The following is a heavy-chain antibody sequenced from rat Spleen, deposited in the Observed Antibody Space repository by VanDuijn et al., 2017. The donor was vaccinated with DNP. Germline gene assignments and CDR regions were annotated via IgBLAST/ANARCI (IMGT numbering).Heavy chain of an antibody. CDR2: ISYDGSST. D-gene: IGHD1-4*01. J-gene: IGHJ2*01. CDR1: GFTFSSFA. CDR3: AGRPPPTRGPFDY. V-gene: IGHV5-29*01. Sequence: EVQLVESGGGLVQPGRSMKLSCAASGFTFSSFAMAWVRQAPTKGLEWVATISYDGSSTYYRDSVKGRFTISRDNAKSTLYLQMDSLRSEDTATYYCAGRPPPTRGPFDYWGQGVTVTVSS.